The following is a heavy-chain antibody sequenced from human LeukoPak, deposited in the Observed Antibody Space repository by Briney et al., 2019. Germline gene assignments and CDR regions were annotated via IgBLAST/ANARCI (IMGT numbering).Heavy chain of an antibody. J-gene: IGHJ4*02. Sequence: PSETLSLTCTVSGGSISSYYWSWIRQPPGKGLEWIGYIYYSGSTNYNPSLKSRVTISVDTSKNQFSLKLSSVTAADTAVYYCARESIAVAGSFDYSGQGTLVTVSS. V-gene: IGHV4-59*01. CDR3: ARESIAVAGSFDY. CDR1: GGSISSYY. D-gene: IGHD6-19*01. CDR2: IYYSGST.